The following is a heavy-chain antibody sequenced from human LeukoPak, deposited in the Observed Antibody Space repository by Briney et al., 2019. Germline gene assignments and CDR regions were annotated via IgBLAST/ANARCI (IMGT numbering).Heavy chain of an antibody. V-gene: IGHV3-48*02. D-gene: IGHD1-26*01. J-gene: IGHJ4*02. CDR3: ARDLVGPRVYFDY. CDR1: GFTFSGYS. CDR2: ISSRGSTI. Sequence: GGSLRLSCAASGFTFSGYSMNWVRQAPGKGLEWVSYISSRGSTIYYADSVKGRFTISRDNAKNSLYLQMNSLRDEDTAVYYCARDLVGPRVYFDYWGQGTLVTVSS.